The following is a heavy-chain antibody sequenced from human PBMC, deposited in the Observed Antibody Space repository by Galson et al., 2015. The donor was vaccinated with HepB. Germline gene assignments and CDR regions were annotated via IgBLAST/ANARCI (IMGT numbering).Heavy chain of an antibody. V-gene: IGHV1-18*04. Sequence: SVKVSCKASGYTFTSYGISWVRQAPGQGLEWMGWISAYNGNTNYAQKLQGRVTMTTDTSTSTAYMELRSLRAEDTAVYYCAKVSSSLIHLDYWGQGTLVTVSS. J-gene: IGHJ4*02. CDR1: GYTFTSYG. D-gene: IGHD3-16*02. CDR2: ISAYNGNT. CDR3: AKVSSSLIHLDY.